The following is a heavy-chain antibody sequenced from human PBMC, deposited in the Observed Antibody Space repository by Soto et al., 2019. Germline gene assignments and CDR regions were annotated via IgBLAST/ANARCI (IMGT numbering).Heavy chain of an antibody. CDR2: INHSGST. CDR3: ARVSPPSIVVVPAAMRYYYYYYMDV. J-gene: IGHJ6*03. CDR1: GGSFSGYY. V-gene: IGHV4-34*01. Sequence: SETLSLTCAVYGGSFSGYYWSWIRQPPGKGLEWIGEINHSGSTNYNPSLKSRVTISVDTSKNQFSLKLSSVTAADTAVYYCARVSPPSIVVVPAAMRYYYYYYMDVWGKGTTVTVSS. D-gene: IGHD2-2*01.